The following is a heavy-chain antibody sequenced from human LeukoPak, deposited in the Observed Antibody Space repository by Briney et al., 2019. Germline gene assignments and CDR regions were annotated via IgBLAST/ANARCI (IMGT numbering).Heavy chain of an antibody. CDR2: IDPKSGVT. V-gene: IGHV1-2*02. Sequence: GASMKVSCKASGYTFTGYYMHWVRQAPGQGLEWMGWIDPKSGVTNYAQRFQGRVTMTRDTSISAAYLELSRLRSDDTAVYFCAKERAYSSYDRPALGSWGQGTLVTVSS. CDR1: GYTFTGYY. D-gene: IGHD5-12*01. J-gene: IGHJ4*02. CDR3: AKERAYSSYDRPALGS.